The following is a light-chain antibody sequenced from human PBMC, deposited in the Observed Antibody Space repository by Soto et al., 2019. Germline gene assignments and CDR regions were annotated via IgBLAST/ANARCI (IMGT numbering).Light chain of an antibody. V-gene: IGKV3D-15*01. CDR1: QSVSSN. CDR3: QQYNNWPPGT. CDR2: GAS. J-gene: IGKJ1*01. Sequence: EIVMTQSPATLSVSPGERATLSCRASQSVSSNLAWYQQKPGQAPRLVIYGASTRATGIPARFSGSGSGTEFSLTISSLQSEDFAFYYCQQYNNWPPGTFGQGTKVEIK.